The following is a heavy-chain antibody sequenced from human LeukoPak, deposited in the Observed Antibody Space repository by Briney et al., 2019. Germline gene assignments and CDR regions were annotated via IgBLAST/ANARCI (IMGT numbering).Heavy chain of an antibody. Sequence: ASVKVSCKASGYTFTSYYMHWVRQAPGQGLEWMGWISAYNGNTNYAQKLQGRVTMTTDTSTSTAYMELRSLRSDDTAVYYCARDGDYYGSGSPFDYWGQGTLVTVSS. CDR3: ARDGDYYGSGSPFDY. J-gene: IGHJ4*02. CDR1: GYTFTSYY. CDR2: ISAYNGNT. D-gene: IGHD3-10*01. V-gene: IGHV1-18*04.